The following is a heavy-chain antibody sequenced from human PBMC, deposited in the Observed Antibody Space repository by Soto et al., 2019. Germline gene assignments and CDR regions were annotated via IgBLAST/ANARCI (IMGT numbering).Heavy chain of an antibody. CDR2: IGTAGDT. D-gene: IGHD3-22*01. CDR1: GFTFSSYD. Sequence: GGSLRLSCAASGFTFSSYDMHWVHQATGKGLEWVSAIGTAGDTYYPGSVKGRFTISRENAKNSLYLQMNSLRAGDTAVYYCARGYYDSSGYYYGGVYFDYWGQGTLVTVSS. J-gene: IGHJ4*02. CDR3: ARGYYDSSGYYYGGVYFDY. V-gene: IGHV3-13*01.